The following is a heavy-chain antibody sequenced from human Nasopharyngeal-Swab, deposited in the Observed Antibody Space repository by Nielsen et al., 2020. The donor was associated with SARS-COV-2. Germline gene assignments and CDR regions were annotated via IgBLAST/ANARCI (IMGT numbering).Heavy chain of an antibody. CDR2: ISSSGSTI. CDR3: ARDPQYNWNDGVFDY. CDR1: GFTFSDYY. D-gene: IGHD1-1*01. J-gene: IGHJ4*02. Sequence: SCAASGFTFSDYYMSWIRQAPGKGLEWVSYISSSGSTIYYADSVKGRFTISRDNAKNSLYLQMNSLRAEDTAVYYCARDPQYNWNDGVFDYWGQGTLVTVSS. V-gene: IGHV3-11*04.